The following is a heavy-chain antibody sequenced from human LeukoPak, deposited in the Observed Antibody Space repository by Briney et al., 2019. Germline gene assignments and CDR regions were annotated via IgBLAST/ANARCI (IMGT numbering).Heavy chain of an antibody. J-gene: IGHJ3*02. V-gene: IGHV3-21*01. CDR3: ARAPAAGTLDAFDI. CDR2: ISSSSSYI. Sequence: PGGSLRLSCAASGFTFSSYSMNWVRQALGKGLEWVSSISSSSSYIYYADSVKGRFTISRDNAKNSLYLQMNSLRAEDTAVYYCARAPAAGTLDAFDIWGQGTMVTVSS. CDR1: GFTFSSYS. D-gene: IGHD6-13*01.